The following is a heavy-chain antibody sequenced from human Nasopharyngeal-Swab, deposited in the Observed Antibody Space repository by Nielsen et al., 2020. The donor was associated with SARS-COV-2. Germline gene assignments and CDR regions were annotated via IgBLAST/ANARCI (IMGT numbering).Heavy chain of an antibody. Sequence: SETLSLTCTVSGGSISSYYWSWIRQPPGKGLEWIGYIYYSGSTNYNPSLKSRVTISVDTSKNQFSLKLSSVTAADTAVYYCARGYCSSTSCYWVDWFDPWGQGTLVTVSS. V-gene: IGHV4-59*01. CDR1: GGSISSYY. CDR3: ARGYCSSTSCYWVDWFDP. D-gene: IGHD2-2*01. J-gene: IGHJ5*02. CDR2: IYYSGST.